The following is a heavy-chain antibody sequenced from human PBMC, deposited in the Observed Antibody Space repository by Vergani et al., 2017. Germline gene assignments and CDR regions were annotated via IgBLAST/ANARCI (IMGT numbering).Heavy chain of an antibody. CDR2: IYYSGST. D-gene: IGHD3-10*01. Sequence: QLQLQESGPGLVKPSETLSLTCTVSGGSISSSSYYWSWIRQHPGKGLEWIGYIYYSGSTYYNPSLKSRVTISVDTSKNQFSLKLSSVTAADTAVYYCARVSTYGSGSYLWYYYYYMDVWGKGTTVTVSS. CDR1: GGSISSSSYY. J-gene: IGHJ6*03. CDR3: ARVSTYGSGSYLWYYYYYMDV. V-gene: IGHV4-31*03.